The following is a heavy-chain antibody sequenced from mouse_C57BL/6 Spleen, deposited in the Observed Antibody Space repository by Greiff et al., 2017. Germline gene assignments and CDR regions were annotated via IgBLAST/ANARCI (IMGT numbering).Heavy chain of an antibody. CDR2: IDPSDSET. V-gene: IGHV1-52*01. D-gene: IGHD3-3*01. J-gene: IGHJ2*01. CDR3: ARSVTRGNFDY. CDR1: GYTFTSYW. Sequence: VQLQQSGAELVRPGSSVKLSCKASGYTFTSYWMHWVKQRPIQGLEWIGNIDPSDSETHYNQKFKDKATLTVDKSSSTAYMQLSSLTSEDSAVYYCARSVTRGNFDYWGQGTTLTVSS.